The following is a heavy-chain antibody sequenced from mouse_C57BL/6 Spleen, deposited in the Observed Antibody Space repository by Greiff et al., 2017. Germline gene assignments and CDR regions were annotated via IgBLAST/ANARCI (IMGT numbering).Heavy chain of an antibody. D-gene: IGHD1-1*01. V-gene: IGHV1-18*01. CDR3: ARSGYYYDSSSYYFDY. Sequence: EVQLQESGPELVKPGASVKIPCKASGYTFTDYNMAWVKQSHGKSLEWIGDINPNDGGTFYNQKFKGKATLTVDKSSSTAYMELGSLTSEDTVVYYCARSGYYYDSSSYYFDYWGQGTTLTVSS. J-gene: IGHJ2*01. CDR2: INPNDGGT. CDR1: GYTFTDYN.